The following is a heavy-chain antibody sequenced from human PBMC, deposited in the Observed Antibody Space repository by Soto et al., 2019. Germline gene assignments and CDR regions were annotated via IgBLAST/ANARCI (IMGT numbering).Heavy chain of an antibody. CDR1: GYTLTSYG. V-gene: IGHV1-18*01. D-gene: IGHD3-22*01. CDR3: ARGRYYDSSGYYGPDAFDI. CDR2: ISAYNGNT. J-gene: IGHJ3*02. Sequence: GASVKVSCKASGYTLTSYGISWVRQAPGQGLEWMGWISAYNGNTNYAQKPQGRVTMTTDTSTSTAYMELRSLRSDDTAVYYCARGRYYDSSGYYGPDAFDIWGQGTMVTVSS.